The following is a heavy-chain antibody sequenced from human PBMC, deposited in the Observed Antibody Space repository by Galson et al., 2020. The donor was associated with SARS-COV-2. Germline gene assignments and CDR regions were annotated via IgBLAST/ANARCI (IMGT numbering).Heavy chain of an antibody. CDR1: GGSISSYF. V-gene: IGHV4-59*01. CDR3: ARDPDYYDSGNRMTYFDL. D-gene: IGHD3-22*01. Sequence: ASETLSLTCTVSGGSISSYFWSWIRQPPGKGLEWIGYIYYTGRTNYNPSLKSRVTISVDTSKNQFSLNLNSATTADTAVYYCARDPDYYDSGNRMTYFDLWGRGTLVTVSS. J-gene: IGHJ2*01. CDR2: IYYTGRT.